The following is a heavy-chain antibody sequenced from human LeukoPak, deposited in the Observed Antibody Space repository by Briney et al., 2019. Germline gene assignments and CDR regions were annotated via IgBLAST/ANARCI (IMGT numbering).Heavy chain of an antibody. J-gene: IGHJ4*02. V-gene: IGHV3-48*01. Sequence: PGGSLRLSCAASGFTFSTYNMLWVRQTPAKGLEWLFYISSGGSAVHHADSVKDRFTFSRDNDKNSLYLQMNSLRVEDTAVYYCAVTTRSRAFDYWGQGTLVTVSS. D-gene: IGHD4-17*01. CDR1: GFTFSTYN. CDR2: ISSGGSAV. CDR3: AVTTRSRAFDY.